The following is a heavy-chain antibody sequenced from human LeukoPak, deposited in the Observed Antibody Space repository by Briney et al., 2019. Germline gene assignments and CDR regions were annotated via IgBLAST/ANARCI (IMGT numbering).Heavy chain of an antibody. J-gene: IGHJ4*02. CDR2: ISGSGGST. CDR1: GFTFSSYA. CDR3: AKDALLRYCSSTRCPLDY. Sequence: GGSLRLSCAASGFTFSSYAMSWVRQAPGKGLEWVSAISGSGGSTYYADSVKGRFTISRDNSKNTLYLQMNSLRAEDTAVYYCAKDALLRYCSSTRCPLDYWGQGTLVTVSS. D-gene: IGHD2-2*01. V-gene: IGHV3-23*01.